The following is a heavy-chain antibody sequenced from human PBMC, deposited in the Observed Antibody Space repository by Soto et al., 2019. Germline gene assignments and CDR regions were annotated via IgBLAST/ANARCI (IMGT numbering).Heavy chain of an antibody. J-gene: IGHJ6*03. V-gene: IGHV4-34*01. Sequence: QVLLQQWGAGLLKASETLSLTCAVYGGSFSDNYWSWIRQPPGKGLEWIGEINHSGSTNYNPSLKSRVTISVDTSKSQFSLKLSSVTAADTAVYYCAREGVGDFWSSYYRYYYMGVWGKGTTVTVSS. D-gene: IGHD3-3*01. CDR2: INHSGST. CDR3: AREGVGDFWSSYYRYYYMGV. CDR1: GGSFSDNY.